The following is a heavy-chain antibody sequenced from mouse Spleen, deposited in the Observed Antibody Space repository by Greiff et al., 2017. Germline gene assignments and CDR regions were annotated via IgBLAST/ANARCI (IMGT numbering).Heavy chain of an antibody. CDR3: TRFNWDY. CDR2: IDPETGGT. D-gene: IGHD4-1*01. CDR1: GYIFTDYE. J-gene: IGHJ2*01. Sequence: QVQLKQSGAELVRPGASVTLSCKASGYIFTDYEMHWVKQTPVHGLEWIGAIDPETGGTAYNQKFKGKAILTADKSSSTAYMELRSLTSEDSAVYYCTRFNWDYWGQGTTLTVSS. V-gene: IGHV1-15*01.